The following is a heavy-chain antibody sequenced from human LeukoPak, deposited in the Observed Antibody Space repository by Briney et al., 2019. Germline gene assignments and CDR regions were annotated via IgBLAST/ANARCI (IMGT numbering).Heavy chain of an antibody. V-gene: IGHV4-59*04. CDR2: IYHSGST. CDR3: ALYYYDSSGYLGPGWFDP. D-gene: IGHD3-22*01. CDR1: GGSISTYY. Sequence: PSETLSLTCTVSGGSISTYYWSWIRQPPGRGLEWIGSIYHSGSTYYNPSLKSRVTISVDTSKNQFSLKLSSVTAADTAVYYCALYYYDSSGYLGPGWFDPWGQGTLVTVSS. J-gene: IGHJ5*02.